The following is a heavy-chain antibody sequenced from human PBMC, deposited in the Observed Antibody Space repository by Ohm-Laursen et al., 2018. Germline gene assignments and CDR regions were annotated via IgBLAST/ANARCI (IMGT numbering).Heavy chain of an antibody. CDR2: IYYSGST. CDR3: ARGRDGYNYYFDY. J-gene: IGHJ4*02. V-gene: IGHV4-59*01. D-gene: IGHD5-24*01. Sequence: TLSLTCTVSGGSFSSYYWSWIRQPPGKGLEWIGYIYYSGSTNYNPSLKSRVTMSVDASKNQFSLSLSSVTAADTAVYYCARGRDGYNYYFDYWGQGTLVTVSS. CDR1: GGSFSSYY.